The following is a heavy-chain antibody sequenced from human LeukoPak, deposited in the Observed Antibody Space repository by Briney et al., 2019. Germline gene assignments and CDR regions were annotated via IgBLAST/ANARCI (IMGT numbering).Heavy chain of an antibody. Sequence: SETLSLTCTVWGGSISSYDWSGPRQPPGKGLEGVGHIYYRGSTNYNPFLKSRVTISVETSKNQFSLKLSSVAAADTAVYYCARGNSGSYGQTDFWGERALVSVSS. V-gene: IGHV4-59*01. CDR1: GGSISSYD. D-gene: IGHD1-26*01. CDR2: IYYRGST. J-gene: IGHJ4*02. CDR3: ARGNSGSYGQTDF.